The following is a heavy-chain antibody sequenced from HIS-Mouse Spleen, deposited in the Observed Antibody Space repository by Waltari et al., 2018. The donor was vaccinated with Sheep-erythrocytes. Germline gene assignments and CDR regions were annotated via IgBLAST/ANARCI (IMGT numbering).Heavy chain of an antibody. J-gene: IGHJ5*02. Sequence: QVQLVESGGGVVQPGRSLRLSCAASGFTFSSYGMHWVRQAPGKWLEWVAVISYDGSNKYYADSVKGRFTISRDNSKNTLYLQMNSLRAEDTAVYYCAKVGATGWFDPWGQGTLVTVSS. V-gene: IGHV3-30*18. CDR2: ISYDGSNK. D-gene: IGHD1-26*01. CDR3: AKVGATGWFDP. CDR1: GFTFSSYG.